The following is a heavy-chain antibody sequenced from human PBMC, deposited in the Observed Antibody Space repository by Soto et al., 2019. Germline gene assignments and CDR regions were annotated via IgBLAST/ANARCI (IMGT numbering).Heavy chain of an antibody. D-gene: IGHD2-2*01. CDR1: GFTFSSYA. J-gene: IGHJ3*02. V-gene: IGHV3-23*01. Sequence: GGSLRLSCAASGFTFSSYAMSWVRQAPGKGLEWVSAISGSGGSTYYADSVKGRFTISRDNSKNTLYLQMNSLRAEDTAVYYCARDIVVVPAAMPIGAFDIWGPGTMVTVSS. CDR2: ISGSGGST. CDR3: ARDIVVVPAAMPIGAFDI.